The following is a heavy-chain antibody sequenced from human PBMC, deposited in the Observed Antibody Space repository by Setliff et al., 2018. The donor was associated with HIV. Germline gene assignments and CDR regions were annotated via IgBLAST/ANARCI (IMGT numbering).Heavy chain of an antibody. Sequence: GGSLRLSCAASGFTFSSYEMNWVRQAPGKGLEWVSYIDSSASTIKYADSVKGRFTISRDNAKNSLFLQMNSLITEDMALYYCAKDIGSSGYYNGFDYWGQGTLVTVSS. D-gene: IGHD3-22*01. CDR1: GFTFSSYE. V-gene: IGHV3-48*03. CDR2: IDSSASTI. CDR3: AKDIGSSGYYNGFDY. J-gene: IGHJ4*02.